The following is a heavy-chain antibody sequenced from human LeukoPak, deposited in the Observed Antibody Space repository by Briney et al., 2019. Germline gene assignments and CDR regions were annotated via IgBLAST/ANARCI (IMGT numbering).Heavy chain of an antibody. Sequence: GGSLRLSCAASGFTFSSYGMHWVRQAPGKGLEWVAVISYDGSNKYYADSVKGRFTISGDNSKNTLYLQMNSLRAEDTAVYYCAKDLTLSYCSSTSCQGYGMDVWGQGTTVTVSS. CDR1: GFTFSSYG. J-gene: IGHJ6*02. CDR3: AKDLTLSYCSSTSCQGYGMDV. CDR2: ISYDGSNK. V-gene: IGHV3-30*18. D-gene: IGHD2-2*01.